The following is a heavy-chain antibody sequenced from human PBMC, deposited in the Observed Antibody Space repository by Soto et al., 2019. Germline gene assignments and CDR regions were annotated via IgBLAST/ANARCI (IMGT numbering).Heavy chain of an antibody. D-gene: IGHD1-7*01. CDR3: ARHLNWNYGRYYYGMDV. CDR1: GGSISNSSYY. CDR2: IYYSGST. J-gene: IGHJ6*02. Sequence: SETLSLTCTVSGGSISNSSYYWGWIRQPPGKGLEWIGSIYYSGSTYYNPSLKSRVTISVDTSKNQFSLKLSSVTAADTAVYYCARHLNWNYGRYYYGMDVWGQGTTVTVSS. V-gene: IGHV4-39*01.